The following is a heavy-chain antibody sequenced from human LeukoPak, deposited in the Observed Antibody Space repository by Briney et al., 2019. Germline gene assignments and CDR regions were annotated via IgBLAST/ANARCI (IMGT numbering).Heavy chain of an antibody. V-gene: IGHV3-23*01. Sequence: GGSLRLSCAASGFTFSSYAMSWVRQAPGKGLEWVSAISGSGGSTNYADSVKGRFTISRDSSKNTLSLQMISLRAEDTAVYYCAKENSAYYYDHWGQGSLATVSS. CDR1: GFTFSSYA. CDR2: ISGSGGST. CDR3: AKENSAYYYDH. D-gene: IGHD1-26*01. J-gene: IGHJ4*02.